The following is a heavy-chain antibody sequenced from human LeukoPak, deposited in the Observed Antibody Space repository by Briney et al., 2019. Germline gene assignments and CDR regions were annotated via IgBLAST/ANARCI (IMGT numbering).Heavy chain of an antibody. CDR3: ARAVGIAAAGTPFDP. Sequence: ASVKVSCKASGYTFTSYGISWVRQAPGQGLEWMGWISAYNGNTNYAQKLQGRVTMTRDTSTSTVYMELSSLRSEDTAVYYCARAVGIAAAGTPFDPWGQGTLVTVSS. V-gene: IGHV1-18*01. CDR2: ISAYNGNT. J-gene: IGHJ5*02. CDR1: GYTFTSYG. D-gene: IGHD6-13*01.